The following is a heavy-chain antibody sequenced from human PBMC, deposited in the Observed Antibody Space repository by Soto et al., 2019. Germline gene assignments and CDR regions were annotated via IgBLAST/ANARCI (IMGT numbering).Heavy chain of an antibody. CDR2: ISGSGGST. CDR1: GFTFSSYA. D-gene: IGHD3-22*01. J-gene: IGHJ4*02. V-gene: IGHV3-23*01. CDR3: AKHRIPMIVAADDY. Sequence: GGSLRLSCAASGFTFSSYAMSWVRQAPGKGLEWVSAISGSGGSTYYADSVKGRFTISRDNSKNTLYLQMNSLRAEDTAVYYCAKHRIPMIVAADDYWGQGTLVTVSS.